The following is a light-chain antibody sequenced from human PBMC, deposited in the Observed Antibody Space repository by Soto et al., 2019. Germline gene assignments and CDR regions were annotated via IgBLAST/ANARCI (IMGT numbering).Light chain of an antibody. J-gene: IGKJ5*01. Sequence: LTKYTAKLSLSPGECTSLSCPGSQSIHTSLAWYQQKPGQPPRLAVYDSTLRANGVPDSFFSSSSSTEYTLPINSLGTADYSVYCCQQRNVRLPGTCGQGTRLEIK. CDR3: QQRNVRLPGT. CDR1: QSIHTS. CDR2: DST. V-gene: IGKV3-11*01.